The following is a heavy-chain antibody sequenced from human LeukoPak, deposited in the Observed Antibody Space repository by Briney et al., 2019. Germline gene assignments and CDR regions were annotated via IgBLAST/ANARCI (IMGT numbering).Heavy chain of an antibody. D-gene: IGHD2-2*01. CDR1: GFTFNNYW. CDR3: ARIGHDLYQTFDS. Sequence: GSLRLSCAASGFTFNNYWMSWIRQPPGKGLEWIGEISDSGSTNSNPSLKSRATILIDTSKKQISLDLYSVTAADTAVYYCARIGHDLYQTFDSWGHGTLITVSS. CDR2: ISDSGST. J-gene: IGHJ5*01. V-gene: IGHV4-34*01.